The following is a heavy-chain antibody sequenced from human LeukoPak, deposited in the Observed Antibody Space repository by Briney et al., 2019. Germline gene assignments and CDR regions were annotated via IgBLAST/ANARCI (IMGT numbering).Heavy chain of an antibody. V-gene: IGHV3-30*18. CDR3: AKEQGYTGWLTTGH. Sequence: GGSLRLSCAASGFTFSDYGMHWLRQAPGKGLEWVAVISWNGGEEHYGNSVRGRFTISRDNSKNMVYLQMNSLRAEDTAVYYCAKEQGYTGWLTTGHWGQGALATVSS. CDR2: ISWNGGEE. CDR1: GFTFSDYG. D-gene: IGHD6-19*01. J-gene: IGHJ4*02.